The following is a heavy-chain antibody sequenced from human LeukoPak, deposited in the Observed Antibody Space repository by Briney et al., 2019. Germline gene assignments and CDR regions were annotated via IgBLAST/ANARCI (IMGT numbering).Heavy chain of an antibody. V-gene: IGHV4-59*01. CDR2: IYYSGST. J-gene: IGHJ4*02. CDR3: ARDRTGSGWDFDY. D-gene: IGHD6-19*01. CDR1: GGSISSYY. Sequence: SETLSLTCTVSGGSISSYYWSWIRQPPGKGLEWIGYIYYSGSTNYNPSLKSRVTISVGTSKNQFSLKLSSVTAADTAVYYCARDRTGSGWDFDYWGQGTLVTVSS.